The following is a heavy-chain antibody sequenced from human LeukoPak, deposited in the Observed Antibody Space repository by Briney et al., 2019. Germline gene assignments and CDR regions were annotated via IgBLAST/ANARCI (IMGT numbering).Heavy chain of an antibody. Sequence: PGGSLRLSCAASGFTFSSYAMHWVRQAPGKGLEWVAVISYDGSNKCYADSVKGRFTISRDNSKNTLYLQMNSLRAEDTAVYYCAKVGSSSGYYYGYWGQGTLVTVSS. CDR1: GFTFSSYA. CDR2: ISYDGSNK. CDR3: AKVGSSSGYYYGY. V-gene: IGHV3-30-3*01. J-gene: IGHJ4*02. D-gene: IGHD3-22*01.